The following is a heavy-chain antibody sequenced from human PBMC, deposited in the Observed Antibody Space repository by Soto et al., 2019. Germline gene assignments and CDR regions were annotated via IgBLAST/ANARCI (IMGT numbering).Heavy chain of an antibody. Sequence: SETLSLTCTVSGGSISSSSYYWGWIRQPPGKGLEWIGSIYYSGSTYYNPSLKSRVTISVDTSKNQFSLKLSSVTAADTAVYYCARQAGFRYYFDYWGQGTLVTVSS. V-gene: IGHV4-39*01. CDR3: ARQAGFRYYFDY. CDR2: IYYSGST. J-gene: IGHJ4*02. D-gene: IGHD3-10*01. CDR1: GGSISSSSYY.